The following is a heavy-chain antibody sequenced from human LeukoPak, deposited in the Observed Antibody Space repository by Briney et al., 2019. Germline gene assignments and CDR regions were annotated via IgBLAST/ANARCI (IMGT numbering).Heavy chain of an antibody. Sequence: ASVKVSCKASGYTFTSYGISWVRQAPGQGLEWMGWISAYNGNTNYAQKFQGRVTMTRDTSISTAYMELSRLRSDDTAVYYCARVSEYSSTWGQGTLVTVSS. CDR1: GYTFTSYG. CDR3: ARVSEYSST. CDR2: ISAYNGNT. D-gene: IGHD6-6*01. J-gene: IGHJ5*02. V-gene: IGHV1-18*01.